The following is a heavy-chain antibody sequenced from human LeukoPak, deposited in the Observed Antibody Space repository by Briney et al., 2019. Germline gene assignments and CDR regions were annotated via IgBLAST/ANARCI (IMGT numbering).Heavy chain of an antibody. V-gene: IGHV1-46*01. Sequence: GASVKVSCKASGYTFTGYYMHWVQQAPGQGLEWMGWINPSGGTTRYAQKFQGRVTMTRDLSTSTDYMELSSLRSDDTAVYFCARGNSVGDYAWWFDPWGQGTLVTVSS. J-gene: IGHJ5*02. CDR1: GYTFTGYY. D-gene: IGHD1-26*01. CDR3: ARGNSVGDYAWWFDP. CDR2: INPSGGTT.